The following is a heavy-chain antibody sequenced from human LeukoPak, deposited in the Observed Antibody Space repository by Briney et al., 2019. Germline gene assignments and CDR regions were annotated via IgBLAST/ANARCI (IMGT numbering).Heavy chain of an antibody. J-gene: IGHJ6*03. CDR2: IYYSGST. D-gene: IGHD7-27*01. V-gene: IGHV4-39*07. CDR1: GGSISSSSYY. CDR3: ARERELTGDYYYYYYMDV. Sequence: PSETLSLTCTVSGGSISSSSYYWGWIRQPPGKGLEWIGSIYYSGSTNYNPSLKSRVTISVDTSKNQFSLKLSSVTAADTAVYYCARERELTGDYYYYYYMDVWGKGTTVAVSS.